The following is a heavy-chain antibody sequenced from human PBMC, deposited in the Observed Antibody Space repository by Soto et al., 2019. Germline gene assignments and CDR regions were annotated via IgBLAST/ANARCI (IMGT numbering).Heavy chain of an antibody. D-gene: IGHD5-12*01. J-gene: IGHJ6*02. CDR1: GFTFSSYG. Sequence: GGSLRLSCAASGFTFSSYGMHWVRQAPGKGLEWVAVIWYDGSNKYYADSVKGRFTISRDNSKNTLYLQMNSLRAEDTAVYYCAREDVDIVATRNYYYYGMDVWGQGTTVTVSS. CDR3: AREDVDIVATRNYYYYGMDV. V-gene: IGHV3-33*01. CDR2: IWYDGSNK.